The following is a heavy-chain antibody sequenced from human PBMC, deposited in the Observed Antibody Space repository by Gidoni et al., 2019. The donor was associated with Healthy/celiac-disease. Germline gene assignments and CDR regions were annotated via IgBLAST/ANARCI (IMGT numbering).Heavy chain of an antibody. CDR1: GGTFRSYA. J-gene: IGHJ5*02. CDR3: ASGQGQLREDTAFDP. Sequence: QVQLVQSWAEVTKPVSSVQVSCKASGGTFRSYAISWVRQAPGQGLEWMGGIIPIFGTANYAQKFQGRVTITADESTSTAYMELSSLRSEDTAVYYCASGQGQLREDTAFDPWGQGTLVTVSS. V-gene: IGHV1-69*01. D-gene: IGHD6-6*01. CDR2: IIPIFGTA.